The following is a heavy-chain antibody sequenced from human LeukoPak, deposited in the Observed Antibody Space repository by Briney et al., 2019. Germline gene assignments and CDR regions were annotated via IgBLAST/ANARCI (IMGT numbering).Heavy chain of an antibody. V-gene: IGHV3-21*01. D-gene: IGHD4-11*01. J-gene: IGHJ4*02. CDR1: GFTFSSYS. Sequence: KPGGSLRLSCAASGFTFSSYSMNWVRQAPGKGLEWVSSISSSSSYIYYADSVKGRFTISRDNAKNSLHLQMNSLRAEDTAVYYCARAAYSNYAFDYWGQGTLVTVSS. CDR3: ARAAYSNYAFDY. CDR2: ISSSSSYI.